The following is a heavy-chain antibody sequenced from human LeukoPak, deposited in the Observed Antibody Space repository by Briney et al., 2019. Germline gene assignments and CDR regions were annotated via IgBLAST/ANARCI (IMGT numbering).Heavy chain of an antibody. D-gene: IGHD6-6*01. CDR1: GGTFSSYA. Sequence: GASVNVSCKASGGTFSSYAISWVRQAPGQGLEWMGRIIPILGIANYAQKFQGRVTITADKSTSTAYMELSSLRSEDTAVYYCARPQGSIAARGSSFDYWGQGTLVTVSS. CDR2: IIPILGIA. V-gene: IGHV1-69*04. J-gene: IGHJ4*02. CDR3: ARPQGSIAARGSSFDY.